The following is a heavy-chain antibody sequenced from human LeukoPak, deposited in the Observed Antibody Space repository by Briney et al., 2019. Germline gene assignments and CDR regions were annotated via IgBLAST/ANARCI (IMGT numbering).Heavy chain of an antibody. CDR1: GYTFTGYY. CDR2: INPNSGGT. Sequence: ASEKVSCKASGYTFTGYYLHWVRQAPGQGLEWMGWINPNSGGTNYAQKFQGRVTMTRDTSISTAYMELSRLRSDDTAVYYCARDPGDYGGNRFDYWGQGTLVTISS. V-gene: IGHV1-2*02. J-gene: IGHJ4*02. CDR3: ARDPGDYGGNRFDY. D-gene: IGHD4-23*01.